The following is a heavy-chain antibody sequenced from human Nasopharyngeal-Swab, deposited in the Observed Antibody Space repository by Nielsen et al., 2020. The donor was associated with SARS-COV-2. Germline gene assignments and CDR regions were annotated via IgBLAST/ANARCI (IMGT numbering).Heavy chain of an antibody. D-gene: IGHD5-18*01. CDR1: GFTFSRYA. V-gene: IGHV3-30*02. J-gene: IGHJ6*02. Sequence: GESLKISCAASGFTFSRYAMHWVRQAPGKGLEWVTLIWYDGTNTYYADSVKGRFTISRDNSKNTVYLHMNSLRAEDTAVYYCARDAGGGYSYGWTYYYYGMDVWGQGTTVTVSS. CDR3: ARDAGGGYSYGWTYYYYGMDV. CDR2: IWYDGTNT.